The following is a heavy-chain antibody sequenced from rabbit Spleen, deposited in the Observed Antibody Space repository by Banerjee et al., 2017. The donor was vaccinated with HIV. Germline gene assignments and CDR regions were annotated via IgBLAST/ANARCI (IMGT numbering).Heavy chain of an antibody. D-gene: IGHD1-1*01. V-gene: IGHV1S47*01. Sequence: EESGGDLVQPEGSLTLTCKASGFDFGSFGMCWVRQAPGKGPEWIACIVNGNGNTYYASWVNGRFTITRSTSLATVTLQVTSLTVADTASYFCVRGASSSGYYSLWGPGTLVTVS. J-gene: IGHJ4*01. CDR3: VRGASSSGYYSL. CDR2: IVNGNGNT. CDR1: GFDFGSFG.